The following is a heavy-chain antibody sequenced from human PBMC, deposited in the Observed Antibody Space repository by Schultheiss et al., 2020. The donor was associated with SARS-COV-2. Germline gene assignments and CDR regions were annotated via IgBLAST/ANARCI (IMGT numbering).Heavy chain of an antibody. CDR2: ISYDGSNK. CDR1: GFTFSSYA. J-gene: IGHJ4*02. CDR3: AREGGDSRDYFDS. D-gene: IGHD2-21*01. Sequence: GGSLRLSCAASGFTFSSYAMHWVRQAPGKGLEWVAVISYDGSNKYYADSVKGRFTISRDNAKNSLYLQMNSLRAEDTAVYYCAREGGDSRDYFDSWGQGTLVTVSS. V-gene: IGHV3-30-3*01.